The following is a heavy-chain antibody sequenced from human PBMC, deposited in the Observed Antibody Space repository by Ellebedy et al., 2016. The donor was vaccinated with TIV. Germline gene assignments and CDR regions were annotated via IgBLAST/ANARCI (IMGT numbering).Heavy chain of an antibody. CDR3: ARDPVGVGPAFDV. CDR2: ITESGGNT. J-gene: IGHJ3*01. Sequence: GESLKISCAASGLTFSMSWVRQAPGKGLEWVSSITESGGNTYYADSVKGRFTISRDNSKDTLFLQMNSLRAEDTAIYFCARDPVGVGPAFDVWGQGTMVTVSS. V-gene: IGHV3-23*01. D-gene: IGHD4-23*01. CDR1: GLTFS.